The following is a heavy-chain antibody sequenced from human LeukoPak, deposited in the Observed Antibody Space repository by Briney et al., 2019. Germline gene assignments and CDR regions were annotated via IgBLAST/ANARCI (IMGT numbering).Heavy chain of an antibody. CDR2: IYSGGST. Sequence: GGSLRLSCVASGFTFGNYGMTWVRQAPGKGLEWVSVIYSGGSTYYADSVKGRFTISRDNSKNTLYLQMNSLRAEDTAVYYCASQMATKYYFDYWGQGTLVTVSS. CDR3: ASQMATKYYFDY. V-gene: IGHV3-53*01. D-gene: IGHD5-24*01. J-gene: IGHJ4*02. CDR1: GFTFGNYG.